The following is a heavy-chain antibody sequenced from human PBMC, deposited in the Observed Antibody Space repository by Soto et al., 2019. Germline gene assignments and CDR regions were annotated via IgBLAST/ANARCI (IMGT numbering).Heavy chain of an antibody. D-gene: IGHD6-19*01. CDR1: GYTFTSYD. J-gene: IGHJ4*02. Sequence: ASVKVSCKASGYTFTSYDINWVRQATGQGLEWMGWMNPNSGNTGYAQKFQGRVTMTRNTSLSTAYMELSSLRSEDTAVYYCARALRIAVAGVSHYWGQGTLVTVSS. V-gene: IGHV1-8*01. CDR3: ARALRIAVAGVSHY. CDR2: MNPNSGNT.